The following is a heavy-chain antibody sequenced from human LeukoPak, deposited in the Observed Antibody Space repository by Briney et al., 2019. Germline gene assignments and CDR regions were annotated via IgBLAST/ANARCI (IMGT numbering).Heavy chain of an antibody. CDR2: IYYSGTT. V-gene: IGHV4-59*01. CDR3: ARDDTLLYAFDI. J-gene: IGHJ3*02. D-gene: IGHD2-15*01. CDR1: GGSMSSYY. Sequence: SETLSLTCTVSGGSMSSYYWSWIRQPPGKGLEWIGYIYYSGTTNYNPSLKSRVTISVDTSKNQFSLKLSSVTAADTAVYYCARDDTLLYAFDIWGQGTMVTVSS.